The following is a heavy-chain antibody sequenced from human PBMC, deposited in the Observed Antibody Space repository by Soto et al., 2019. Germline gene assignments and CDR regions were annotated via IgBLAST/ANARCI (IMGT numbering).Heavy chain of an antibody. CDR2: ISGSGRTT. D-gene: IGHD3-16*01. J-gene: IGHJ6*03. Sequence: EVQLLESGGGLVQPGGSLRLSCATSGFTFITYAMNWLRQAPGRGLECVSFISGSGRTTYYADSVKGRFTVSRDNSKNTLYLQMNSLRAEDTALYYCAKFRGPSYSYYYMDVWGKGATVTVSS. CDR3: AKFRGPSYSYYYMDV. V-gene: IGHV3-23*01. CDR1: GFTFITYA.